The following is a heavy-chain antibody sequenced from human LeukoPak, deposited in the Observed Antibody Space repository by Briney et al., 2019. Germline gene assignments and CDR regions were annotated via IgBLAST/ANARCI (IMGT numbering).Heavy chain of an antibody. CDR1: GFTFSRHW. D-gene: IGHD4-17*01. Sequence: GGSLRLSCAASGFTFSRHWMSWVRQAPGKGLEWVANIEQDGSEKYYLDSVKGRFTIFRDNAENSMYLQMNSLRPEDTAVYYCARDYYGDYPFYFDSWGQGTLVTVSS. V-gene: IGHV3-7*01. J-gene: IGHJ4*02. CDR3: ARDYYGDYPFYFDS. CDR2: IEQDGSEK.